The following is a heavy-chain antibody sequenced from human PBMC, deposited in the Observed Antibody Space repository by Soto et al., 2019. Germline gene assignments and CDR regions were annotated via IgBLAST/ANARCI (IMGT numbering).Heavy chain of an antibody. V-gene: IGHV4-61*01. J-gene: IGHJ4*02. CDR2: SYYSGYYSGST. CDR3: ARARSGDGYNCDFDY. D-gene: IGHD5-12*01. Sequence: SETLSLTCTVSGDSVTRDSYFWSWIRQPPGKGLEWIVNSYYSGYYSGSTNHNPSLKSRVTISVDTSKNQFSLKLSSVTAADTAVYYCARARSGDGYNCDFDYWGQGTLVTVSS. CDR1: GDSVTRDSYF.